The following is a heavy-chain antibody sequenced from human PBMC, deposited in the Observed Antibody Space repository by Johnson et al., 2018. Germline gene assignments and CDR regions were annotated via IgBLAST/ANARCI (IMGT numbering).Heavy chain of an antibody. CDR1: GYTFSSYY. Sequence: QVQLVQSGAEVKKPGASVKVSCKASGYTFSSYYMHWVRQAPGQGLEWMGIINAHSGRTFYAQRFQGRVTMTRDTSTSTLYMELSSLRSEDAAVFYCAWALTGISNDAFDIWGQGTMVTVSS. J-gene: IGHJ3*02. V-gene: IGHV1-46*01. CDR2: INAHSGRT. CDR3: AWALTGISNDAFDI. D-gene: IGHD7-27*01.